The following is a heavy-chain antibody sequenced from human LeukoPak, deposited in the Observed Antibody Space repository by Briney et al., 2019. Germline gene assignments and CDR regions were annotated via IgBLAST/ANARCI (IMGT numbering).Heavy chain of an antibody. J-gene: IGHJ4*02. D-gene: IGHD4-11*01. V-gene: IGHV4-59*01. CDR2: IYHSGTI. CDR3: AKSRSLGLQYFDT. Sequence: SETLSLTCTVSGGSISGYYWNWIRQSPEKGLEWIGYIYHSGTINFNPSLKARVTMSIDTSKNQLSLKLSSVTAADTAVYYCAKSRSLGLQYFDTWGQGTLATVSS. CDR1: GGSISGYY.